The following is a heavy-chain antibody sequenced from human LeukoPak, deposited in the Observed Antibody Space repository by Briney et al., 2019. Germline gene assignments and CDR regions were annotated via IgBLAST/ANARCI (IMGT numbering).Heavy chain of an antibody. CDR1: GGSISSGGYY. J-gene: IGHJ6*02. CDR2: IYYSGST. CDR3: ARVLLWFGEGMDV. D-gene: IGHD3-10*01. Sequence: SQTLSLTCTVSGGSISSGGYYWSWIRQHLGKGLEWIGYIYYSGSTYYNPSLKSRVTISVDTSKNQFSLKLSSVTAADTAVYYCARVLLWFGEGMDVWGQGTTVTVSS. V-gene: IGHV4-31*03.